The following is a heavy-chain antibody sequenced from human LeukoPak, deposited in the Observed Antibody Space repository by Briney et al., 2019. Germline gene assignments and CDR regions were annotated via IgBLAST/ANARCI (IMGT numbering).Heavy chain of an antibody. CDR3: AREEWELPADY. D-gene: IGHD1-26*01. J-gene: IGHJ4*02. CDR2: ISAYNGNT. CDR1: GYTFTSYG. V-gene: IGHV1-18*01. Sequence: SVKVSCKASGYTFTSYGISWVRQAPGQGLEWMGWISAYNGNTNYAQKPQGRVTMTTDTSTSTAYIELRSLRSDDTAVYYCAREEWELPADYWGQGTLVTVSS.